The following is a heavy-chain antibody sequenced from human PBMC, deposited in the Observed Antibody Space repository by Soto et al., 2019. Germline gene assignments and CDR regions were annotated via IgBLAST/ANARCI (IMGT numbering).Heavy chain of an antibody. CDR3: ARVPDLNSCSRTSCLYYFDY. D-gene: IGHD2-2*01. J-gene: IGHJ4*02. V-gene: IGHV3-74*03. CDR1: GFTFSSYW. CDR2: INSNGEST. Sequence: GGSLRLSCAASGFTFSSYWMHWVRQAPGNGLVWVSTINSNGESTSYADSVKGRFTVSRDNSKNSLYLQMNNLRAEDTAIYYCARVPDLNSCSRTSCLYYFDYWGQGALVTVSS.